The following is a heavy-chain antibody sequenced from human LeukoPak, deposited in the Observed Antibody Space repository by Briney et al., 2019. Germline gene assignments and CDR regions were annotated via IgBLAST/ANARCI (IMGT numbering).Heavy chain of an antibody. CDR2: IYYSGST. CDR3: ARHAGYSSSWYKINWYFDL. J-gene: IGHJ2*01. D-gene: IGHD6-13*01. V-gene: IGHV4-59*08. CDR1: GGSISSYY. Sequence: SETLSLTCTVSGGSISSYYWSWIRQPPGKGLEWIGYIYYSGSTNYNPSLKSRVTISVDTSKNQFSLKLSSVTAADTAVYYCARHAGYSSSWYKINWYFDLWGRGTLVTVSS.